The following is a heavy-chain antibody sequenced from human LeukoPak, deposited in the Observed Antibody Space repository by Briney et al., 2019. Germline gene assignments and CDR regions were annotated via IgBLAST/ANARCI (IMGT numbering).Heavy chain of an antibody. V-gene: IGHV3-11*06. CDR3: ARGKSYDSSGYYYVLDY. Sequence: GGSPRLSCAASGFTFSDYYMSWIRQAPGKGLEWVSYISSSSSYTNYADSVKGRFTISRDNAKNSLYLQMNSLRAEDTAVYYCARGKSYDSSGYYYVLDYWGQGTLVTVSS. CDR2: ISSSSSYT. CDR1: GFTFSDYY. D-gene: IGHD3-22*01. J-gene: IGHJ4*02.